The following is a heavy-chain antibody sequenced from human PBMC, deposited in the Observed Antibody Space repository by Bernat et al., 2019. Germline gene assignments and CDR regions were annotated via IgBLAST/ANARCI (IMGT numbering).Heavy chain of an antibody. CDR3: AREGSRVREFDY. CDR1: GYTFTSYA. D-gene: IGHD3-10*01. V-gene: IGHV1-3*01. CDR2: INAGNGNT. J-gene: IGHJ4*02. Sequence: QVQLVQSGAEVKKPGASVKVSCKASGYTFTSYAMHWVRQAPGQRLEWMGWINAGNGNTKYSQKFQGRVTITRDTSASTAYMELSSLRSEDTAVYYCAREGSRVREFDYWGQGTLVTVSS.